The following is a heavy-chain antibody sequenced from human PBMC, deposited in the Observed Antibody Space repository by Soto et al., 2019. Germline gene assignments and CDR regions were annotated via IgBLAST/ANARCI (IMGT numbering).Heavy chain of an antibody. D-gene: IGHD3-22*01. V-gene: IGHV3-48*02. CDR2: ISSTSKSL. Sequence: GGSLRLSCAASGFPFSTYSMNWVRQAPGKGLEWVSYISSTSKSLYYADSVKGRFTISRDNAKNSLYLQMNSLRDEDMAVYYCAGGPYDSRGYIFDYWGQGTLVTVSS. CDR1: GFPFSTYS. J-gene: IGHJ4*02. CDR3: AGGPYDSRGYIFDY.